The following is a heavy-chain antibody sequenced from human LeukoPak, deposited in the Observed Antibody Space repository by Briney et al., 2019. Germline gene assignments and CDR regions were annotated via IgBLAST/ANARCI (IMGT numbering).Heavy chain of an antibody. CDR3: AREGYDFRYYMDV. V-gene: IGHV3-30*03. CDR2: IESDESIS. Sequence: GGSLRLSCTASGFTVRHYGMHWVRQTPGKGLEWVAFIESDESISQYADLVKGRFTISRDNSKNMLYLQMNSLRTEDTAMYYCAREGYDFRYYMDVWGKGTTVTVSS. J-gene: IGHJ6*03. CDR1: GFTVRHYG. D-gene: IGHD3-3*01.